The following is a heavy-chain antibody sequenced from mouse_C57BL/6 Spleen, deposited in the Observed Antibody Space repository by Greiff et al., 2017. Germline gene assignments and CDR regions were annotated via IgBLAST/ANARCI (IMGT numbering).Heavy chain of an antibody. D-gene: IGHD4-1*01. CDR1: GFSFNTYA. CDR2: IRSKSNNYAT. V-gene: IGHV10-1*01. CDR3: VRQGTGTDFDY. J-gene: IGHJ2*01. Sequence: DVMLVESGGGLVQPKGSLKLSCAASGFSFNTYAMNWVRQAPGKGLEWVARIRSKSNNYATYYADSVKDRFTISRDDSESMLYLQMNNLKTEDTAMYYCVRQGTGTDFDYWGQGTTLTVSS.